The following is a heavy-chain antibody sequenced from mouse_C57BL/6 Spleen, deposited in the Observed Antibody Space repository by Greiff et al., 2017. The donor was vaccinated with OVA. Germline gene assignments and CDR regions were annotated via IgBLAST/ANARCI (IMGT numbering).Heavy chain of an antibody. D-gene: IGHD1-1*01. CDR3: ARGGSSFYYYAMDY. V-gene: IGHV1-55*01. J-gene: IGHJ4*01. Sequence: VQLQQSGAELVKPGASVKMSCKASGYTFTSYWITWVKQRPGQGLEWIGDIYPGSGSTNYNEKFKSKATLTVDTSSSTAYMQLSSLTSEDSAVYYCARGGSSFYYYAMDYWGQGTSVTVSS. CDR1: GYTFTSYW. CDR2: IYPGSGST.